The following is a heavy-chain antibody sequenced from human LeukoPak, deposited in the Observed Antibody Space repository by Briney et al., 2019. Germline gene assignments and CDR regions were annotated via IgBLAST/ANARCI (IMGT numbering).Heavy chain of an antibody. CDR2: ISGSGGRT. D-gene: IGHD3-22*01. CDR1: GITLSNYG. CDR3: ARRGVVIRVILVGFHKEAYYFDS. J-gene: IGHJ4*02. Sequence: GGSLRLSCAVSGITLSNYGMSWVRQAPGKGLVWVAGISGSGGRTTYADSVKGRFTISRDNPKNTLYLQMSSLRVEDTAVYFCARRGVVIRVILVGFHKEAYYFDSWGQGALVTVSS. V-gene: IGHV3-23*01.